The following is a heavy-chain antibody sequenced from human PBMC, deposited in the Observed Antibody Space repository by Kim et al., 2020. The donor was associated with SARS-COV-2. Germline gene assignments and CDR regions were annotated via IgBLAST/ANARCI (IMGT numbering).Heavy chain of an antibody. CDR2: ISSSSSYI. J-gene: IGHJ6*02. CDR3: ARNSDYDILTGYLYGMDV. CDR1: GFTFSSYS. V-gene: IGHV3-21*01. Sequence: GGSLRLSCAASGFTFSSYSMNWVRQAPGKGLEWVSSISSSSSYIYYADSVKGRFTISRDNAKNSLYLQMNSLRAEDTAVYYCARNSDYDILTGYLYGMDVWGQVTTVTVSS. D-gene: IGHD3-9*01.